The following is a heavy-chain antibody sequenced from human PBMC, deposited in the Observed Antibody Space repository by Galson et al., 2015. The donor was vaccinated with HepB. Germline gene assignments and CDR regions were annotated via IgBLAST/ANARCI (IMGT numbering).Heavy chain of an antibody. V-gene: IGHV3-11*06. CDR2: ITSSNRGYT. CDR3: ARNYRLNYYYYGMDV. D-gene: IGHD3-10*01. Sequence: SLRLSCAASGFTFSDYYMSWIRQAPGKGLEWISYITSSNRGYTIYADSVKGRFTISRDNAKNSLYLQMNSLRAEDTAVYFCARNYRLNYYYYGMDVWGQGTTVTVSS. J-gene: IGHJ6*02. CDR1: GFTFSDYY.